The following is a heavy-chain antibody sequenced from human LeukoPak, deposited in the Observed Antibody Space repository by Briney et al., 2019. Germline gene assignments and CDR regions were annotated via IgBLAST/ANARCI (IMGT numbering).Heavy chain of an antibody. CDR2: ISWNSGSI. Sequence: GGSLRLSCAASGFTFDDYAMHWVRQAPGKGLEWVSGISWNSGSIGYADSVKGRFTISRDNSKNTLYLQMNSLRAEDTAVYYCAKSGGSSGKALGYWGQGTLVTVSS. V-gene: IGHV3-9*01. CDR1: GFTFDDYA. CDR3: AKSGGSSGKALGY. J-gene: IGHJ4*02. D-gene: IGHD3-22*01.